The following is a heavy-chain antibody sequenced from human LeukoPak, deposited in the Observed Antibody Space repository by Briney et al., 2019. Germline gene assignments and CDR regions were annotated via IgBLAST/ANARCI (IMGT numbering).Heavy chain of an antibody. CDR3: ASRSILLYGDLRRFDY. D-gene: IGHD4-17*01. V-gene: IGHV1-69*13. Sequence: SVKVSCKASGGTFSSYAISWVRQAPGQGLEWMGRIIPIFGTANYAQKFQGRVTITADESTSTAYMELSSLRSEDTAVYYCASRSILLYGDLRRFDYWGQGTLVSVSS. J-gene: IGHJ4*02. CDR1: GGTFSSYA. CDR2: IIPIFGTA.